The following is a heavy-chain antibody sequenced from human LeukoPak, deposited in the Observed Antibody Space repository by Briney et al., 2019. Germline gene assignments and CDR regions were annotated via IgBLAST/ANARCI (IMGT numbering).Heavy chain of an antibody. D-gene: IGHD6-13*01. CDR2: INHSGST. J-gene: IGHJ5*02. CDR3: AREVGYSSSPDP. CDR1: GGSFSGYY. V-gene: IGHV4-34*01. Sequence: SETLSLTCAVYGGSFSGYYWSWIRQPPGKGLGWIGEINHSGSTNYNPSLKSRVTISVDTSKNQFSLKLSSVTAADTAVYYCAREVGYSSSPDPWGQGTLVTVSS.